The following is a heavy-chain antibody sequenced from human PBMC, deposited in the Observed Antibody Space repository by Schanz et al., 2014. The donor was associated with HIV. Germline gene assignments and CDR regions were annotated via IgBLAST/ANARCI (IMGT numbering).Heavy chain of an antibody. CDR2: INPNSGDT. CDR1: GYTFTTYA. CDR3: ARGDILTGLYPYYFDS. Sequence: QIQLVQSGAEVKQPGASVKVSCRASGYTFTTYAISWVRQAPGQGLEWMGWINPNSGDTNFAQKFQGRVTMTRDTSTSTVYMQLSSLTSDDTAVYYCARGDILTGLYPYYFDSWGQGTLVTVSS. V-gene: IGHV1-18*01. J-gene: IGHJ4*02. D-gene: IGHD3-9*01.